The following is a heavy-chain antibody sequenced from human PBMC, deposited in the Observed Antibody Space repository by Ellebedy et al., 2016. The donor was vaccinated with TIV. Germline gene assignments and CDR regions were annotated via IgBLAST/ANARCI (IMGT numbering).Heavy chain of an antibody. Sequence: MPSETLSLTCAVYGGSFSGYYWSWIRQPPGKGLEWIGAINHSGSTNYNPSLKGRVTISVDTSKNQFSLNLSPVTAADTAVYYCARVGRTMVRGVTYYYYYGMDVWGQGTTVTVSS. CDR1: GGSFSGYY. D-gene: IGHD3-10*01. J-gene: IGHJ6*02. CDR2: INHSGST. CDR3: ARVGRTMVRGVTYYYYYGMDV. V-gene: IGHV4-34*01.